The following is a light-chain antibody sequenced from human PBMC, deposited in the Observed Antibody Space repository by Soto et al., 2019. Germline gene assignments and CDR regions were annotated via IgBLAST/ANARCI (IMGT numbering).Light chain of an antibody. CDR1: QSLLHSNGYSY. V-gene: IGKV2-28*01. CDR3: MQALQPPLT. J-gene: IGKJ5*01. Sequence: DIVMTQSPLSLAVTPGEPASISCRSSQSLLHSNGYSYFDWYLQKPGQSPQLLIYLGSNRASGVPDRFSGSGSGTDFTLKISRVEAEDVGVYYCMQALQPPLTFGQGTRLEIK. CDR2: LGS.